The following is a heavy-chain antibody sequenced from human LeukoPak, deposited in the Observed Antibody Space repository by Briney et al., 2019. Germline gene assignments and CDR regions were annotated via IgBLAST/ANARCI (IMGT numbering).Heavy chain of an antibody. J-gene: IGHJ4*02. CDR2: IRPDGSEK. CDR3: ATDRWGPEY. CDR1: GFNFSDYD. D-gene: IGHD1-26*01. Sequence: GSLRLSCAASGFNFSDYDMIWIRQAPGKGLEWVANIRPDGSEKNYVGSVKGRFTISRDNAKNSLYLQMNSLRAEDTAVYYCATDRWGPEYWGQGTLVTVSS. V-gene: IGHV3-7*04.